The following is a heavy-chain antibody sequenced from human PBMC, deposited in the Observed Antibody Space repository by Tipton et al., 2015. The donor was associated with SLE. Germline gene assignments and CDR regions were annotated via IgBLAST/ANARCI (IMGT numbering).Heavy chain of an antibody. Sequence: TLSLTCTVSGGSISSSSYYWGWIRQPPGKGLEWIGSIYYSGSTYYNPSLKSRVTISVDTSKNQFSLKLSSVTAADTAVYYCARDPSGWTWEVDYWGQGTLVTVSS. J-gene: IGHJ4*02. D-gene: IGHD6-19*01. CDR1: GGSISSSSYY. CDR3: ARDPSGWTWEVDY. CDR2: IYYSGST. V-gene: IGHV4-39*07.